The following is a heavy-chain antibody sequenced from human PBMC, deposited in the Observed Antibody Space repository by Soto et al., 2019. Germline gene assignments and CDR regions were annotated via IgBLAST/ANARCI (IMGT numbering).Heavy chain of an antibody. V-gene: IGHV3-48*03. CDR2: ISTSANVQ. D-gene: IGHD3-3*01. CDR3: ARDKRDVAAFGMVIRNLDS. CDR1: GFTFSSFD. Sequence: EVQLVESGGGSAQPGGSLRLSCAASGFTFSSFDMNWVRQAPGKGLEWISYISTSANVQYYADSVKGRFTISRDNANNSLHLQMNSLRAEDTAIYYCARDKRDVAAFGMVIRNLDSWGQGTLVTVSS. J-gene: IGHJ4*02.